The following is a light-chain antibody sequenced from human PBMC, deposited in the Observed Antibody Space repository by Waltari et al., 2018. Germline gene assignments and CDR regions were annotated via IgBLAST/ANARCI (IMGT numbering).Light chain of an antibody. CDR3: QQYNSAPWT. CDR2: KAY. V-gene: IGKV1-5*03. Sequence: DIQLTQSPSSLSASVGDRVTITCRASQGISSWLAWYQQKPGKAPKLLIYKAYSLESGVPSRFSGSGSGTDFTLTISSLQPEDFATYYCQQYNSAPWTFGQGTNVEIK. CDR1: QGISSW. J-gene: IGKJ1*01.